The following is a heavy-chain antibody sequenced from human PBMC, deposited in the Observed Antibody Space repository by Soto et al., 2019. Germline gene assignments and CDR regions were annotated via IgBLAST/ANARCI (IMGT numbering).Heavy chain of an antibody. Sequence: GGSLRLSCAASGFTFSSYGMHWVRQAPGKGLEWVAVISYDGSNKYYADSVKGRFTISRDNSKNTLYLQMNSLRAEDTAVYYCAKGVDYYDSSGYYRYYFDYWGQGTLVTVSS. CDR1: GFTFSSYG. J-gene: IGHJ4*02. CDR2: ISYDGSNK. CDR3: AKGVDYYDSSGYYRYYFDY. V-gene: IGHV3-30*18. D-gene: IGHD3-22*01.